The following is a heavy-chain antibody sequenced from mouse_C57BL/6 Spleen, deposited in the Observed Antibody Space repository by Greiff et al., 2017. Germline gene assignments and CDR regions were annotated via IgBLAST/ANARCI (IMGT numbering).Heavy chain of an antibody. D-gene: IGHD1-1*01. Sequence: VKLQESGPGLVQPSQSLSITCTVSGFSLTSYGVHWVRQSPGKGLEWLGVIWRGGSTDYNAAFMSRLSITKDNSKSQVFFKMNSLQADDTAIYYCAKTSGSSYGYWYFDVWGTGTTVTVSS. J-gene: IGHJ1*03. V-gene: IGHV2-5*01. CDR1: GFSLTSYG. CDR3: AKTSGSSYGYWYFDV. CDR2: IWRGGST.